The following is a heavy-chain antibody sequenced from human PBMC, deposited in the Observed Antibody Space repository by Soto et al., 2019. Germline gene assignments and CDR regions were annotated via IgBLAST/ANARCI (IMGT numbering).Heavy chain of an antibody. CDR3: ARQHPTIFGVVIITWFDP. CDR2: IYYSGST. J-gene: IGHJ5*02. D-gene: IGHD3-3*01. CDR1: GGSISSSSYY. Sequence: QLQLQESGPGLVKPSETLSLTCTVSGGSISSSSYYWGWIRQPPGKGLEWIGSIYYSGSTYYNPSLKSRVTISVDTSKNQFSLKLSSVTAADTAVYYCARQHPTIFGVVIITWFDPWGQGTLVTVSS. V-gene: IGHV4-39*01.